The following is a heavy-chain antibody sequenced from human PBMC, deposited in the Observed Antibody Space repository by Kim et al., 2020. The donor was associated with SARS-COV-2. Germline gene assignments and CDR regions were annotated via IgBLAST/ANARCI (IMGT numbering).Heavy chain of an antibody. D-gene: IGHD2-8*01. CDR2: ISYDARNK. CDR3: VRNGVRGILNLSYYYYM. CDR1: GFTFRSYA. V-gene: IGHV3-30*04. Sequence: GGSLRLSCTASGFTFRSYAMHWVRHAPGKGLEWVALISYDARNKYYADSMRGRLTISRDNSGDMLFLEMNSLGAEDTALYYCVRNGVRGILNLSYYYYM. J-gene: IGHJ6*03.